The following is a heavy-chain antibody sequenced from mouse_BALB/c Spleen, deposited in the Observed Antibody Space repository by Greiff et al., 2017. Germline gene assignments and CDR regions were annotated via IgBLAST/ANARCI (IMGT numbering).Heavy chain of an antibody. Sequence: QVHVKQPGAELVKPGAPVKLSCKASGYTFTSYWMNWVKQRPGRGLEWIGRIDPSDSETHYNQKFKDKATLTVDKSSSTAYIQLSSLTSEDSAVYYCAREATTALYYFDYWGQGTTLTVSS. J-gene: IGHJ2*01. D-gene: IGHD1-2*01. V-gene: IGHV1-69*02. CDR1: GYTFTSYW. CDR2: IDPSDSET. CDR3: AREATTALYYFDY.